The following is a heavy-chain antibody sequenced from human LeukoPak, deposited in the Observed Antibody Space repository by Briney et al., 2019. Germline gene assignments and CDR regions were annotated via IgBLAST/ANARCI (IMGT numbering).Heavy chain of an antibody. CDR1: GYTLTELS. CDR2: FDPEDGET. Sequence: ASVKVSCKVSGYTLTELSMHWVRQAPGKGLEWMGGFDPEDGETIYAQKFQGRVTMTEDTSTDTAYMELSSLRSEDTAVYYCATSGLTPQEDAFDIWGQGTMVTVSS. D-gene: IGHD3-10*01. CDR3: ATSGLTPQEDAFDI. J-gene: IGHJ3*02. V-gene: IGHV1-24*01.